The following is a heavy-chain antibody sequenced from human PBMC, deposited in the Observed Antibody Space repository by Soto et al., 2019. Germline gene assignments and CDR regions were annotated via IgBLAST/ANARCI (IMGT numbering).Heavy chain of an antibody. D-gene: IGHD3-16*02. V-gene: IGHV3-30*18. CDR2: NSYDGSNK. CDR3: AKALGELSPESYDY. Sequence: PGGSLRLSCAASGFTFSSYAMSWVRQAPGKGLEWVAFNSYDGSNKYYADSVKGRFTISRDSSEKTLYLQMNSLRPEDTAVYYCAKALGELSPESYDYWGQGTLVTVSS. CDR1: GFTFSSYA. J-gene: IGHJ4*02.